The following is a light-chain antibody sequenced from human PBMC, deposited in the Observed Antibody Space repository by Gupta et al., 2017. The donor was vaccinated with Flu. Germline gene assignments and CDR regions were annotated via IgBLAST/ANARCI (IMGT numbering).Light chain of an antibody. J-gene: IGKJ4*01. V-gene: IGKV3D-15*01. CDR2: GAS. CDR1: QSVGRN. CDR3: QHEDKWPIS. Sequence: ETVLTQSPVTLSASPAERVTLSCRASQSVGRNLAWYQQKPGRAPRLLIYGASTRAADIPARFSGDGSGRDFTLTIGSLQSEDFAVYFCQHEDKWPISFGGGTTVDIK.